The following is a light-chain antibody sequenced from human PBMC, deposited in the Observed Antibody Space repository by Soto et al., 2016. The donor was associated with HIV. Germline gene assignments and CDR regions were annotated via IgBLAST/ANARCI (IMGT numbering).Light chain of an antibody. Sequence: SYELPQPPSVSVAPGKTARITCGGNDIGSKSVHWYQQEPGQAPVLVVYDDDDRPSGIPERFSGSSSGNTATLTISRVEIGDEADYYCQVWGSSSDHWVFGGGTKLTVL. CDR1: DIGSKS. J-gene: IGLJ3*02. CDR3: QVWGSSSDHWV. V-gene: IGLV3-21*03. CDR2: DDD.